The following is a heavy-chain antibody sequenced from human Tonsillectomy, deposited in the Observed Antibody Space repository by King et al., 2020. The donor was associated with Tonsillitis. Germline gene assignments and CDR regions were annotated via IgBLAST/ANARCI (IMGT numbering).Heavy chain of an antibody. CDR3: ARGKYDFWSGYPDYFYY. CDR1: GGSFSDYY. CDR2: ISHSGST. Sequence: VQLQQWGAGLLKPSETLSLTCAVYGGSFSDYYWGWIRQPPGKRLEWIGEISHSGSTNYNPALKSRVTISVDTSKNQFSLKLSSVTAADTAVYYCARGKYDFWSGYPDYFYYWGQGTLVTVSS. J-gene: IGHJ4*02. D-gene: IGHD3-3*01. V-gene: IGHV4-34*01.